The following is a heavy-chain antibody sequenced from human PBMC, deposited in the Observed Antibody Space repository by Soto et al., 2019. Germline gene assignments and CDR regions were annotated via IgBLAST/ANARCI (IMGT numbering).Heavy chain of an antibody. CDR3: AREDSVHGGMEGFDY. D-gene: IGHD2-15*01. Sequence: ASVKVSCKASGGTFSSYAISWVRQAPGQGLEWMGRIIPILGIANYAQKFQDRVTITADKSTSTAYMELSSLRSEDTAVYYCAREDSVHGGMEGFDYWGQGTLVTVSS. CDR1: GGTFSSYA. J-gene: IGHJ4*02. CDR2: IIPILGIA. V-gene: IGHV1-69*04.